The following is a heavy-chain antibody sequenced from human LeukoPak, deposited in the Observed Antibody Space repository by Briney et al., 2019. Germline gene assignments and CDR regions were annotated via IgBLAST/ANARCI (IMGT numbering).Heavy chain of an antibody. J-gene: IGHJ6*02. CDR3: AKGTSSSGVYGMDV. V-gene: IGHV3-23*01. CDR2: ISGSGDNT. D-gene: IGHD6-6*01. Sequence: TGGSLRLSCAASGFTFSSQSMTWVRQAPGKGLEWVSGISGSGDNTYYGDSVKGRFTISRDNSKSTMYLQMNSLRVEDTAVYYCAKGTSSSGVYGMDVWGQGTTVTVSS. CDR1: GFTFSSQS.